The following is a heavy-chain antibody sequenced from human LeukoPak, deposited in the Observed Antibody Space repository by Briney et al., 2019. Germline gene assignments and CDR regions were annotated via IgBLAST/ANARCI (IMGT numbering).Heavy chain of an antibody. Sequence: PGRSLRLSCAASGFTFSTYAMQWVRQAPGKGLEWVALISYDGINKYHRDSVKGRFTISRDNSKNTLYLQMNSLRAEDTAVYYCAKDVGRLKTTEKFDYWGQGTLVTVSS. CDR3: AKDVGRLKTTEKFDY. V-gene: IGHV3-30-3*01. D-gene: IGHD4-17*01. J-gene: IGHJ4*02. CDR1: GFTFSTYA. CDR2: ISYDGINK.